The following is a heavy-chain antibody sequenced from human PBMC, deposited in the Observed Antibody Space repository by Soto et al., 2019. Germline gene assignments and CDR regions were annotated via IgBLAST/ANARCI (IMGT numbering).Heavy chain of an antibody. CDR3: ARGYGENGGFYYYYGMDV. Sequence: QVQLQESGPGLVKPSGTLSLTCAVSGGSISSSNWWSWVRQPPGKGLEWIGEIYHSGRTNYNPSLNTRVTISVDKSKNQFSLKLSSVTAADTAVYYCARGYGENGGFYYYYGMDVWGQGTTVTVSS. CDR2: IYHSGRT. V-gene: IGHV4-4*02. D-gene: IGHD4-17*01. CDR1: GGSISSSNW. J-gene: IGHJ6*02.